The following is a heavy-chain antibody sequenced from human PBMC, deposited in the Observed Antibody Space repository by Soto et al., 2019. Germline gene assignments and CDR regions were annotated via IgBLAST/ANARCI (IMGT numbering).Heavy chain of an antibody. D-gene: IGHD3-22*01. CDR3: AKGLIRQGGYYYDSSGYSPFDY. Sequence: GSLRLSCAASGFTFSSYGMHWVRQAPGKGLEWVAVISYDGSNKYYADSVKGRFTISRDNSKNTLYLQMNSLRAEDTAVYYCAKGLIRQGGYYYDSSGYSPFDYWGQGTLVTVSS. J-gene: IGHJ4*02. CDR2: ISYDGSNK. CDR1: GFTFSSYG. V-gene: IGHV3-30*18.